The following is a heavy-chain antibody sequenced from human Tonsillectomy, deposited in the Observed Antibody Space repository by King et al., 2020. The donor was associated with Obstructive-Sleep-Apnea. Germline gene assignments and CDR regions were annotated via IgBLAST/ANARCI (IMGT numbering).Heavy chain of an antibody. CDR2: IKQDGSEK. CDR1: GFTFNNHW. D-gene: IGHD2-15*01. CDR3: ASLWYGDY. V-gene: IGHV3-7*01. J-gene: IGHJ4*02. Sequence: VQLVESGGGLVQPGGSLRLSCAASGFTFNNHWMDWARQAPGKGLEWVATIKQDGSEKYYVDSVQGRFTISRANAKNSLSLQMTSLGVEDTAVYYCASLWYGDYWGQGTLVTVSS.